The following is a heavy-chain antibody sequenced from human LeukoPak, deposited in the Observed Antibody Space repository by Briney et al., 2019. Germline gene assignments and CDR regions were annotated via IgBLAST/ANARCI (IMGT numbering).Heavy chain of an antibody. CDR3: AREGGDYYDSSGYYSPHYFDY. D-gene: IGHD3-22*01. CDR1: GFTFSSYA. Sequence: GGSLRLSCAASGFTFSSYAMSWVRQAPGKGLEWVSAISGSGGSTYYADSVKGRFTISRDNSKNTLYLQMNSLRAEDTAVYYCAREGGDYYDSSGYYSPHYFDYWGQGTLVTVSS. V-gene: IGHV3-23*01. CDR2: ISGSGGST. J-gene: IGHJ4*02.